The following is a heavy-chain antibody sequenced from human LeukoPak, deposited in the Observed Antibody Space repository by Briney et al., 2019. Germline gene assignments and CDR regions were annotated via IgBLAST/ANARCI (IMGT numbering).Heavy chain of an antibody. J-gene: IGHJ5*02. CDR3: ARQVVVVPARPSWFDP. Sequence: TSETLSLTCAVYGGSFSGYYWSWIRQPPGKGLEWIGEINHSGSTNYNPSLKSRVTISVYTSKNQFSLKLSSVTAADTAVYYCARQVVVVPARPSWFDPWGQGTLATVSS. D-gene: IGHD2-2*01. V-gene: IGHV4-34*01. CDR2: INHSGST. CDR1: GGSFSGYY.